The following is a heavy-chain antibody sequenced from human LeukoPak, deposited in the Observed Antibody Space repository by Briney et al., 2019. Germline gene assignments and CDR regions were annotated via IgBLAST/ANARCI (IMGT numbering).Heavy chain of an antibody. D-gene: IGHD5-12*01. CDR3: AKGSNRGVATIDY. CDR2: SSGSGGST. Sequence: GGSLRLSCAASGFTFSSYAMSWVRQAPGKGLEWVSASSGSGGSTYNADSVKGRFTISRDNSKNTLYLQMNSLRAEDTAVYYCAKGSNRGVATIDYWGQGTLVTVSS. J-gene: IGHJ4*02. CDR1: GFTFSSYA. V-gene: IGHV3-23*01.